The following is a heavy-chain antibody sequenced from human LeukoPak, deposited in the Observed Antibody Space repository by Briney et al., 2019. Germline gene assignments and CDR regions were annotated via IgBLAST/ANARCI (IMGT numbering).Heavy chain of an antibody. CDR1: GFTFSSYE. Sequence: PGGSLRLSCAASGFTFSSYEMSWVRQAPGKGMEWVSYISSSGSTIYYADSVKGRFTISRDNAKNSLYLQMNSLRAEDTAVYYCARVVVRGVFDYWGQGTLVTVSS. CDR2: ISSSGSTI. CDR3: ARVVVRGVFDY. D-gene: IGHD3-10*01. V-gene: IGHV3-48*03. J-gene: IGHJ4*02.